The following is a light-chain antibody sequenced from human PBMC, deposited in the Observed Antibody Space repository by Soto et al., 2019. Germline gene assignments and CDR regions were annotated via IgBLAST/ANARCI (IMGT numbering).Light chain of an antibody. Sequence: EIVLTHSPATLSLSPGERATLSCRASQSVSSYLAWYQQKPGQAPRLLIYDASNRATGIPARFSGSGSGTDFTLTISSIEPEDFAVYYCQQRSNWRALTFGGGTKVEIK. J-gene: IGKJ4*01. CDR3: QQRSNWRALT. V-gene: IGKV3-11*01. CDR1: QSVSSY. CDR2: DAS.